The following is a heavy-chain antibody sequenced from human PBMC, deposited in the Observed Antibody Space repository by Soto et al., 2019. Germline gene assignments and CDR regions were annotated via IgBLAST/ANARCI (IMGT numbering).Heavy chain of an antibody. CDR3: ARDPSPRIRHSWFDP. Sequence: ASVKVSCKASGYTFTSYGISWVRQAPGQGLEWMGWISAYNGNTNYAQKLQGRVTMTTDTSTSTAYMELRSLRSGDTAVYYCARDPSPRIRHSWFDPWGQGTLVTVSS. CDR1: GYTFTSYG. CDR2: ISAYNGNT. D-gene: IGHD3-16*01. J-gene: IGHJ5*02. V-gene: IGHV1-18*01.